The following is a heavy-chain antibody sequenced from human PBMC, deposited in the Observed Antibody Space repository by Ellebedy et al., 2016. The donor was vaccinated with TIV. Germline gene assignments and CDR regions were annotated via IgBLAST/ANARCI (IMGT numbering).Heavy chain of an antibody. CDR1: GFTFSSYG. Sequence: PGGSLRLSCAASGFTFSSYGMHWVRQAPGKGLEWVASISYDGDNKFSADSVKGRFTISRDKSENTVSLQMNNLRHEDTAMYYCAKDGTIFGVGAFGHWGQGTLVTVSS. D-gene: IGHD3-3*01. CDR3: AKDGTIFGVGAFGH. V-gene: IGHV3-30*18. J-gene: IGHJ4*02. CDR2: ISYDGDNK.